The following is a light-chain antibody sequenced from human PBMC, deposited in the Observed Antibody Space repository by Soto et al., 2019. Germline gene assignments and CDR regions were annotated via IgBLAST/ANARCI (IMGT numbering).Light chain of an antibody. CDR3: QTWGTGTQL. Sequence: QSVLTQSPSASASLGASVKLTCTLSSGHSSYAIAWHQQQPEKGPRYLMTLNRDGSHRKGDGIPDRFSGSSSGAERYLTISSLQSEDEADYYCQTWGTGTQLFGGGTKVTVL. V-gene: IGLV4-69*01. J-gene: IGLJ2*01. CDR2: LNRDGSH. CDR1: SGHSSYA.